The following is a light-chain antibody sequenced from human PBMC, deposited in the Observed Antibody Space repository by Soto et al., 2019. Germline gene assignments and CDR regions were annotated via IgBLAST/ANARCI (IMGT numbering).Light chain of an antibody. J-gene: IGKJ3*01. CDR1: QSVSSY. Sequence: EIVLLQYTATLSLSPGERATLSCRASQSVSSYLAWYQQKPGQAPRLLIHDASNRASGIPARFSGSGSGADFTLTISSLEPEDFAVYYCQQRANWPLTFAPGTKVGIK. V-gene: IGKV3-11*01. CDR3: QQRANWPLT. CDR2: DAS.